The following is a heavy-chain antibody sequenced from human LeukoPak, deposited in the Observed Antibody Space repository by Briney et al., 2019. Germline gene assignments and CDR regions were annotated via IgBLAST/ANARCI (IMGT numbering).Heavy chain of an antibody. Sequence: ASVKVSCTASGYTFTGYYMHWVRQAPGQGLEWMGWINPNSGGTEYAQTFQGRVTMTRDTSISTAYMDLSWLGSDDTAMYYCARDHCTRNSCYEDLYYGMDVWGQGTTVTVSS. V-gene: IGHV1-2*02. CDR1: GYTFTGYY. CDR2: INPNSGGT. J-gene: IGHJ6*02. D-gene: IGHD2-2*01. CDR3: ARDHCTRNSCYEDLYYGMDV.